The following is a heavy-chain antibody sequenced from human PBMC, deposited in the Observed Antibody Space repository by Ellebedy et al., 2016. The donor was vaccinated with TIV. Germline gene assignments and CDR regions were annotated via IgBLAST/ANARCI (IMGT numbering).Heavy chain of an antibody. J-gene: IGHJ4*02. CDR3: ARLGLQPFDY. CDR1: GDSFTPYF. Sequence: AASVKVSCKASGDSFTPYFLNWIRQTPGQGLEWMGMLNPSGDSPRFAQRFQGRLALTRDTSTGTDYMELTSIKSDDTAVYYCARLGLQPFDYWGQGTLVAVSS. CDR2: LNPSGDSP. V-gene: IGHV1-46*01. D-gene: IGHD1-14*01.